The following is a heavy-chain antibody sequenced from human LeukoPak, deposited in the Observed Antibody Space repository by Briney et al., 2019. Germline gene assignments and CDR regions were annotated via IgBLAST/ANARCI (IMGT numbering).Heavy chain of an antibody. D-gene: IGHD1-26*01. J-gene: IGHJ3*01. CDR1: GYSFTSYC. Sequence: GGSLKISCKVSGYSFTSYCIGWVRQMPGKGLEWMGIIYPGDSGPTYSPSFQGQVTISVDKSINTAYLQWSSLQASDTAMYYCGMSGDRVPLQDDVFGVWGRGTMVTVST. CDR2: IYPGDSGP. CDR3: GMSGDRVPLQDDVFGV. V-gene: IGHV5-51*03.